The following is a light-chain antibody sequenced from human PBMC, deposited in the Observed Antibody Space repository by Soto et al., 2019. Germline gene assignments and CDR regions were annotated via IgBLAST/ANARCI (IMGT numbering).Light chain of an antibody. CDR1: QSVSSY. V-gene: IGKV3-11*01. Sequence: EIVLTQSPGTLSLSPGERATLSCRASQSVSSYLAWYQQKPGQPPRLLIYDASNRATGIPARFSGSGSGTDFTLTISSLEPEDFAVYYCQQRSNWPPFTFGQGTRLEIK. CDR2: DAS. J-gene: IGKJ5*01. CDR3: QQRSNWPPFT.